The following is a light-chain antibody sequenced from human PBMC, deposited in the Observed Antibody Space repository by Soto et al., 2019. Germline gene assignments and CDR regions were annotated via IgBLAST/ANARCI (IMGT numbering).Light chain of an antibody. CDR1: QSVLYTSNNKNY. CDR3: QQYYSTSLT. Sequence: DIVMTQSPDSLAGSLGERATINCKSSQSVLYTSNNKNYLSWYQQKPGQPPKLLIYWASTRESGVPDRFSGSGSGTDFTLTISSLQAEDVAVYYCQQYYSTSLTFGGGTKVEI. J-gene: IGKJ4*01. V-gene: IGKV4-1*01. CDR2: WAS.